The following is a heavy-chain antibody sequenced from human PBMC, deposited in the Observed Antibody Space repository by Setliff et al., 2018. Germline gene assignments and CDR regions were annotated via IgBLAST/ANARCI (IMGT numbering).Heavy chain of an antibody. CDR1: GASLRSGSNY. CDR2: IYTDGTT. D-gene: IGHD2-8*01. CDR3: AKEHVVISFVTNTHHHYGMDV. V-gene: IGHV4-61*02. Sequence: NPSETLSLTCTVSGASLRSGSNYWGWFRQPAGKGLEWIGRIYTDGTTNYNPSLKSRVSISADTSMNHFSLRMTSVSAAATAVYYCAKEHVVISFVTNTHHHYGMDVWGQGATVTVSS. J-gene: IGHJ6*02.